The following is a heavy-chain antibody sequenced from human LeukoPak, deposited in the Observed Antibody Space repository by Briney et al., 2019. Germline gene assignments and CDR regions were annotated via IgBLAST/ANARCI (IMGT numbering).Heavy chain of an antibody. CDR3: ARRAGAYSHPYDY. CDR2: IYSGGST. V-gene: IGHV3-53*01. Sequence: GSLRLSCTVSGFTVSSDSMSWVRQAPGKGLEWVSFIYSGGSTHYSDSVKGRFTISRDNSKNTLYLQMNSLRAEDTAVYYCARRAGAYSHPYDYWGQGTLVTVSS. J-gene: IGHJ4*02. CDR1: GFTVSSDS. D-gene: IGHD4/OR15-4a*01.